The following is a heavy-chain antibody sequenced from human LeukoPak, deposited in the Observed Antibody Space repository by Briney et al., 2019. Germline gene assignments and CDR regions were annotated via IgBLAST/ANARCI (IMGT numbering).Heavy chain of an antibody. Sequence: GASVKVSCKASGYTFTSYYMHWVRQAPGQGLEWMGIINPSGGSTSYAQKFQGRVTMTRDMSTSTVYMELSRLRSDDTAVYYCARDEQFWTLHSGPVDPWGQGTLVTVSS. D-gene: IGHD3-10*01. CDR1: GYTFTSYY. CDR3: ARDEQFWTLHSGPVDP. CDR2: INPSGGST. J-gene: IGHJ5*02. V-gene: IGHV1-46*01.